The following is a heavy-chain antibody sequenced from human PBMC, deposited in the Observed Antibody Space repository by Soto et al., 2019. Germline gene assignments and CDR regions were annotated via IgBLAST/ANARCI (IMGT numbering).Heavy chain of an antibody. CDR1: GGSVSCGSYY. Sequence: QVKLQESGPGLVKPSETLSLTCTVSGGSVSCGSYYWSWIRQPPGKGLEWIGYIYYSGSTNYNPSLKSRVTISVDTSKNQFSLKLSSVTAADTAVYYCARMEASGSKGAFDIWGQGTMVTVSS. V-gene: IGHV4-61*01. D-gene: IGHD1-26*01. CDR2: IYYSGST. J-gene: IGHJ3*02. CDR3: ARMEASGSKGAFDI.